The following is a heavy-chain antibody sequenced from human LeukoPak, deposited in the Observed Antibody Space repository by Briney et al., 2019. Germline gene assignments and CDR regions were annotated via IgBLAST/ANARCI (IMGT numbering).Heavy chain of an antibody. J-gene: IGHJ4*02. V-gene: IGHV3-64*01. CDR3: ARGRLVVTALDY. Sequence: GGSLRLSCAASGFTFSSYWMSWVRQAPGKGLEYVSAITTNGGRTYYANSFKGRFTISRDNSKSTLYLQMGSLRTEDMAVYYCARGRLVVTALDYWGQGTLVSVSS. D-gene: IGHD2-21*02. CDR1: GFTFSSYW. CDR2: ITTNGGRT.